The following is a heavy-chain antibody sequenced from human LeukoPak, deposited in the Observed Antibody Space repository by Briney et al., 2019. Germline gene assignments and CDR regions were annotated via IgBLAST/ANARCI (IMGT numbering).Heavy chain of an antibody. CDR1: GFTFSSHS. V-gene: IGHV3-48*04. CDR2: ISSSSSTI. J-gene: IGHJ3*02. Sequence: GGSLRLSCAASGFTFSSHSMNWVRQAPGKGLEWVSSISSSSSTIYYADSVKGRFTISRDNAKNSLYLQMNSLRAEDTAVYYCARDNVVVTATIMEPVVPDAFDIWGQGTMVTVSS. D-gene: IGHD2-21*02. CDR3: ARDNVVVTATIMEPVVPDAFDI.